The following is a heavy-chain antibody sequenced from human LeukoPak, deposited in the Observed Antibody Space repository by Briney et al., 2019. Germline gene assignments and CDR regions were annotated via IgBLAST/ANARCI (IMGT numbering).Heavy chain of an antibody. CDR2: IYHSGST. Sequence: SETLSLTCTVSGYSISSGYYWGWLRQPPGKRLAWIGSIYHSGSTSYNPSLKSRVTKSGDTSKNRFSLKLSSVTAADTAVYYCARSYYDFWSGYFNYFDYWGQGTLVTVPS. V-gene: IGHV4-38-2*02. CDR1: GYSISSGYY. D-gene: IGHD3-3*01. J-gene: IGHJ4*02. CDR3: ARSYYDFWSGYFNYFDY.